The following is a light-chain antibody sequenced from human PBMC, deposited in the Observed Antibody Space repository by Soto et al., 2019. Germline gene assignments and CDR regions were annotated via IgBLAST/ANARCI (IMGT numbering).Light chain of an antibody. CDR2: DVS. Sequence: DMVMTQSPDFMAVSLGERATMTCKSSQSIFDRSYDKKYLNWYQQKPGKAPKLLIDDVSNLETGVPSRFSGSGSGTHFTFTIASLQPEDTAIYYCQQYYDLPITFGQGTRLEIK. CDR1: QSIFDRSYDKKY. J-gene: IGKJ5*01. CDR3: QQYYDLPIT. V-gene: IGKV1-33*01.